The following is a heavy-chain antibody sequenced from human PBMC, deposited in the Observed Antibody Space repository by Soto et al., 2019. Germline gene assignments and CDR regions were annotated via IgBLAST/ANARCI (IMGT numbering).Heavy chain of an antibody. V-gene: IGHV4-34*01. Sequence: ASETLSFTCAVYGGSFSGYYWSWVRQPPGKGLEWIGEINLSGSTNYNPSLKSRVTISLDTSKNQFSLELSSVTAADTAVYYCAGAGLDCGGDCYYLHRWGQGTLVIVSS. CDR1: GGSFSGYY. CDR3: AGAGLDCGGDCYYLHR. D-gene: IGHD2-21*02. CDR2: INLSGST. J-gene: IGHJ1*01.